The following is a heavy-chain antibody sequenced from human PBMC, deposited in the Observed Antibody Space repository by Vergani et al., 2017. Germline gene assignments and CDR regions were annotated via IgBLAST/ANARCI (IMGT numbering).Heavy chain of an antibody. D-gene: IGHD3-22*01. V-gene: IGHV3-21*01. CDR1: GFTFRNYA. J-gene: IGHJ3*02. CDR3: ARALTLKHSSGYYLVGAFDI. Sequence: EVQLLESGGGLAQPGGSLRLSCAASGFTFRNYAMTWVRQAPGKGLEWVSSISSSSSYIYYADSVKGRFTISRDNAKNSLYLQMNSLRAEDTAVYYCARALTLKHSSGYYLVGAFDIWGQGTMVTVSS. CDR2: ISSSSSYI.